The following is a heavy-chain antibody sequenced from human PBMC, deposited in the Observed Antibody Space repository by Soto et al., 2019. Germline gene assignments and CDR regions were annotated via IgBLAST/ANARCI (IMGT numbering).Heavy chain of an antibody. CDR1: GGSLSRYY. V-gene: IGHV4-59*01. D-gene: IGHD6-19*01. Sequence: SENLSLTWTGSGGSLSRYYWSWIRQPPGKGLEWIGYIYYSGSTNYNPSLKSRVTTSVDTSKNQFSLKLSSVTAADTAVYYCARFGSGWYYFDYWGQGTLVTVS. CDR3: ARFGSGWYYFDY. CDR2: IYYSGST. J-gene: IGHJ4*02.